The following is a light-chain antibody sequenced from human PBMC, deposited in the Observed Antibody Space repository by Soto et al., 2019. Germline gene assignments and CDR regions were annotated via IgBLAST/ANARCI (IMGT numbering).Light chain of an antibody. CDR3: QQYDKLPWT. V-gene: IGKV1-33*01. CDR2: DAS. Sequence: DIQMTQSPSSLSASVGDRVTITCQASQAISNYLNWYQQKPGKAPKLLIYDASNLETGVPSRFSGSGSGTDFTFTISSLQPEDIASYYCQQYDKLPWTVGQGTKVEIK. J-gene: IGKJ1*01. CDR1: QAISNY.